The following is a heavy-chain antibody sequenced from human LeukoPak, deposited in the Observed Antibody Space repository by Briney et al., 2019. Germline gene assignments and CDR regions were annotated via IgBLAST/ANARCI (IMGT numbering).Heavy chain of an antibody. Sequence: GGPLRLSCPGSGFTFGDHAMSWVRPAPGKGLEWVGFIRSKAYRGTTEYAASVKGRFTISRDDSASIAYLQMNSLRTEDTAVYYCARGPIQLWIHNAMDVWGQGTTVTVSS. D-gene: IGHD5-18*01. CDR3: ARGPIQLWIHNAMDV. J-gene: IGHJ6*02. V-gene: IGHV3-49*04. CDR1: GFTFGDHA. CDR2: IRSKAYRGTT.